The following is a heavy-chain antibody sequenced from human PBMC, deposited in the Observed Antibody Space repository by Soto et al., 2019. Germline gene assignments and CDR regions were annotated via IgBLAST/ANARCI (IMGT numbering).Heavy chain of an antibody. Sequence: QVQLVESGGGVVQPGRSLRLSCAASGFTFSSYGMHWVRQAPGKGLEWVAVIWYDGSNKYYADSVKGRFTISRDNSKNTLYLQINSLRSEDTAVYYCARVPGRQQLVNYYYCVMDVWGQGTTVTVSS. J-gene: IGHJ6*02. CDR1: GFTFSSYG. D-gene: IGHD6-13*01. CDR3: ARVPGRQQLVNYYYCVMDV. CDR2: IWYDGSNK. V-gene: IGHV3-33*01.